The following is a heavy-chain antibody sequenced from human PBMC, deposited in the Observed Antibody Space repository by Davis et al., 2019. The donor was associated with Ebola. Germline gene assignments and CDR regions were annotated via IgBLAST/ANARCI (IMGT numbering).Heavy chain of an antibody. CDR3: AREGRHDYGDIRVQRHGMDV. V-gene: IGHV1-46*01. J-gene: IGHJ6*02. D-gene: IGHD4-17*01. CDR1: GYTFTNYY. CDR2: INPSGGGT. Sequence: ASVKVSCKTSGYTFTNYYIHWVRQAPGQGPEWMGIINPSGGGTTYAQKFQGRVTITADKSTSTAYMELRSLRSDDTAVYYCAREGRHDYGDIRVQRHGMDVWGQGTTVTVSS.